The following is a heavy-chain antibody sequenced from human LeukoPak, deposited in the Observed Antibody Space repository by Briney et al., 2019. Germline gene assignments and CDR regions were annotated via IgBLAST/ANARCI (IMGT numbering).Heavy chain of an antibody. CDR2: ISSSSSYI. D-gene: IGHD5-24*01. CDR3: ARADGYNHAFDI. J-gene: IGHJ3*02. Sequence: PGGSLRLSCAASGFTFSSYSMNWVRQAPGKGLEWVSSISSSSSYIYYADSVKGRFTISRDNAKNSLYLQMNSLRAEDTAVYYCARADGYNHAFDIWGQGTRVTVSS. V-gene: IGHV3-21*01. CDR1: GFTFSSYS.